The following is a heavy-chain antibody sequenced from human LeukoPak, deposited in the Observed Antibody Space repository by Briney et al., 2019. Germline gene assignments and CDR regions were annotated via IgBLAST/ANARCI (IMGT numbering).Heavy chain of an antibody. J-gene: IGHJ4*02. CDR1: GYTFTGYY. V-gene: IGHV1-2*06. CDR3: ARSQQTYYYDSSGYYLY. CDR2: INPNSGGT. Sequence: ASVKVSCKASGYTFTGYYMHLVRQAPGQGLEWMGRINPNSGGTNYAQKFQGRVTMTRDTSISTAYMELSRLRSDDTAVYYCARSQQTYYYDSSGYYLYWGQGTLVTVSS. D-gene: IGHD3-22*01.